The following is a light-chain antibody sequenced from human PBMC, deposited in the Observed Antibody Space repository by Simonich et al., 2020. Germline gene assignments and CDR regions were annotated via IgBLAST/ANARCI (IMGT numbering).Light chain of an antibody. CDR3: AAWDDSLSGYWV. Sequence: QSALTQPASVSGSPGQSITISCTGTSSDVGSYNLVSWYQQHPGKAPKLMIYEGRKRHSGVSNRFSGSKSGNTASLTISGHQAEDEADYYCAAWDDSLSGYWVFGGGTKLTVL. CDR2: EGR. CDR1: SSDVGSYNL. J-gene: IGLJ3*02. V-gene: IGLV2-23*01.